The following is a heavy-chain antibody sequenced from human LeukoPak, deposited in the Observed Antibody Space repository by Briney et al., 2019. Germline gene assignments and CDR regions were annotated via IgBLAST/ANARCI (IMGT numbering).Heavy chain of an antibody. D-gene: IGHD2-15*01. Sequence: PGGSLRLSCAASGFTFSSHGMHWVRQAPGKGLEWVAVISYDENNKYYADSVKGRFTISRDSSKNTVYLQMNSLRAEDTAVYYCAKLVVVAARFDYWGQGTLVTVSS. CDR3: AKLVVVAARFDY. J-gene: IGHJ4*02. CDR1: GFTFSSHG. V-gene: IGHV3-30*18. CDR2: ISYDENNK.